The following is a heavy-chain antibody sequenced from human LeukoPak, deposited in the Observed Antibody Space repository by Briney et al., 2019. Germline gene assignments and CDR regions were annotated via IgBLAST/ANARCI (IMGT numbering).Heavy chain of an antibody. CDR3: ATNRPLDY. Sequence: GGSLRLSCAASGFTFSSYWMNWVRQAPGKGLEWVANIEQNGLEKYYVDSVKGRFTISRDNAKKSLYLQMNSLRVEDTAVYYCATNRPLDYWGQEPRVTVSS. V-gene: IGHV3-7*01. D-gene: IGHD2/OR15-2a*01. CDR1: GFTFSSYW. CDR2: IEQNGLEK. J-gene: IGHJ4*02.